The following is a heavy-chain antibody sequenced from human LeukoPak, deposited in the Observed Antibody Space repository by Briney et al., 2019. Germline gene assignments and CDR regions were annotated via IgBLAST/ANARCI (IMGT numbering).Heavy chain of an antibody. Sequence: SETLSLTCAVYGGSFGGYYWIWIRQPPVKGLEWIGEINHSGSTNYNPSLKSRVTISVDTSKNQFSLKLSSVNAADAAVYSCARGVRFDYWGQGTLVTVSS. V-gene: IGHV4-34*01. D-gene: IGHD1-1*01. CDR3: ARGVRFDY. CDR1: GGSFGGYY. J-gene: IGHJ4*02. CDR2: INHSGST.